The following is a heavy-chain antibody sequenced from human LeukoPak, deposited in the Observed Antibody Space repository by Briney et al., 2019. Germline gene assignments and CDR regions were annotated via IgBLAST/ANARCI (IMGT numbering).Heavy chain of an antibody. D-gene: IGHD4-23*01. CDR1: GGSFSGYY. J-gene: IGHJ4*02. CDR2: INHSGST. V-gene: IGHV4-34*01. CDR3: ARLDYGGNPDY. Sequence: PSETLSLTCAVYGGSFSGYYWSWIRQPPGKGLEWIGEINHSGSTNYNPSLKSRVTISVDTSKNQFSLKLSSVTAADTAVYYCARLDYGGNPDYWGQGTLVTVSS.